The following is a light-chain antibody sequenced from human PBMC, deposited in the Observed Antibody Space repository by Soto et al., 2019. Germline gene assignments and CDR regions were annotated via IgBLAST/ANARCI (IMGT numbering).Light chain of an antibody. CDR3: QQSYGTRT. V-gene: IGKV1-39*01. CDR2: NTF. CDR1: QSVSNN. Sequence: DIQMTQSPSSLSASVGDRVTIACRASQSVSNNLNWYQQKPGKAPNLLIFNTFNLQNGVSSRFSGSGSETDFTLTISNLQPEDVATYYCQQSYGTRTFGQGTKVEIK. J-gene: IGKJ1*01.